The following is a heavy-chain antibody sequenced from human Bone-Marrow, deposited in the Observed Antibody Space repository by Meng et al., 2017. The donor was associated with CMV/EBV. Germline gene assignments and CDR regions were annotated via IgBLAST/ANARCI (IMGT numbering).Heavy chain of an antibody. V-gene: IGHV3-48*03. CDR3: ARGRRDFCHGYFCY. J-gene: IGHJ4*02. CDR2: ISSSGSTI. CDR1: GFTFSSYE. Sequence: GGSLRLSCAASGFTFSSYEMNWVRQAPGKGLEWVSYISSSGSTIYYADSVMGRFTISRDNAKNSLYLQMNSLRAEATAVYYCARGRRDFCHGYFCYWGQGTLVTVSS. D-gene: IGHD3-3*01.